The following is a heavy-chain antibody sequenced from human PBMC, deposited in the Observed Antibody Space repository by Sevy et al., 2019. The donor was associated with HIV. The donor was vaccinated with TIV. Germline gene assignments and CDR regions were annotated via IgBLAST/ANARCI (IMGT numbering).Heavy chain of an antibody. V-gene: IGHV3-23*01. D-gene: IGHD3-22*01. CDR1: GFTFNTHV. CDR2: ISGFGNT. CDR3: AKVLNPALESMMEVTVRSLKGFDV. J-gene: IGHJ3*01. Sequence: GGSLRLSCAASGFTFNTHVMNWVRQAPGKGLEWVSSISGFGNTYYADSVRGRFTISRDNAKNTLYLQMNGLMADDTAVYYWAKVLNPALESMMEVTVRSLKGFDVWGQGTMVTVSS.